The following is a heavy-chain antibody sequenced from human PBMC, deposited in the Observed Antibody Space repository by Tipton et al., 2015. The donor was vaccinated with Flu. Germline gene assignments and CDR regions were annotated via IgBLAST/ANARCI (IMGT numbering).Heavy chain of an antibody. CDR3: MARAGKERNY. Sequence: LSLTCSVSSESISNDDYYWSWIRQFPYKGLEWVGYVHSTGTTHYNPSVEGRLTMSRDSSKNQFFLLLHSMTAADAAVYYCMARAGKERNYWGRGAQVTVSS. CDR2: VHSTGTT. CDR1: SESISNDDYY. V-gene: IGHV4-31*07. D-gene: IGHD5-24*01. J-gene: IGHJ4*02.